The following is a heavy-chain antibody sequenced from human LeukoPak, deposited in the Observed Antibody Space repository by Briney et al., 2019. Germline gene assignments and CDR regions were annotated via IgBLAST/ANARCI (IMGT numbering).Heavy chain of an antibody. Sequence: ASVKVSCKASGYTFTSYGISWVRQAPGQGLEWMGWISAYNGNTNYAQKFQGRVTITRDTSASTAYMELSSLRSEDTAVYYCARTEPLTLIGVITTLYYYYGMDVWGQGTTVTVSS. D-gene: IGHD3-10*01. J-gene: IGHJ6*02. CDR3: ARTEPLTLIGVITTLYYYYGMDV. CDR1: GYTFTSYG. V-gene: IGHV1-18*01. CDR2: ISAYNGNT.